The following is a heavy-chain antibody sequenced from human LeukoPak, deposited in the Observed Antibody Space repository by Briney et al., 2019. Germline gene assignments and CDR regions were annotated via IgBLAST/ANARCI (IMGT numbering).Heavy chain of an antibody. CDR1: GFTFSSYW. CDR3: ARVAGGSSPYYFDY. CDR2: INSDGSST. J-gene: IGHJ4*02. D-gene: IGHD6-13*01. Sequence: PGGSPRLSCAASGFTFSSYWMHWVRQAPGKGLVWVSRINSDGSSTSYADSVKGRFTISRDNAKNTLYLQMNSLRAEDTAVYYCARVAGGSSPYYFDYWGRGTPVTVSS. V-gene: IGHV3-74*01.